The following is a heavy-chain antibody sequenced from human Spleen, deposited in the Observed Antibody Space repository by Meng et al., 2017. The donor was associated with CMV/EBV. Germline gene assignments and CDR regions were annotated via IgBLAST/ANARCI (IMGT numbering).Heavy chain of an antibody. D-gene: IGHD6-19*01. J-gene: IGHJ6*02. CDR1: FSSYN. Sequence: FSSYNWSWIRQPPGKGLKWIGGISHTGSTHYNPSLEGRVTISVDTSKKQYSLKLMSVTAADTAVYYCARGKGQSNGWGRYFYYGMDVWGQGTTVTVSS. CDR3: ARGKGQSNGWGRYFYYGMDV. V-gene: IGHV4-34*01. CDR2: ISHTGST.